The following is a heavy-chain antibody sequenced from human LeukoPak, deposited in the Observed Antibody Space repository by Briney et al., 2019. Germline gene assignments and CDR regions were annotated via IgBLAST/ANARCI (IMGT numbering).Heavy chain of an antibody. J-gene: IGHJ4*02. Sequence: PGGSLRLSCVASGFSFKDHGMHWVRQAPGKGLEWVAFIRYDGSNKYYADSVKGRFTISRDNSKNTLYLQMNSLRAEDTAVYYCAKWRGDSDNWPTPDYWGQGTLVTVSS. CDR2: IRYDGSNK. CDR1: GFSFKDHG. V-gene: IGHV3-30*02. D-gene: IGHD1-1*01. CDR3: AKWRGDSDNWPTPDY.